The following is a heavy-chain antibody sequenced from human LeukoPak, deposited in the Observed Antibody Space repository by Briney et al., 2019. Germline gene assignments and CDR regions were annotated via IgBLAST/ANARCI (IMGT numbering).Heavy chain of an antibody. Sequence: GGSLRLSCAASGFTFSSHWMSWVRQAPGKGLEWVANIKEDGSQKYYVDSVRGRFTISRDNAKNSLYLQMNSLRVEDTAVYYCARDRSGDYWGQGTLVTVSS. CDR3: ARDRSGDY. J-gene: IGHJ4*02. CDR1: GFTFSSHW. D-gene: IGHD3-10*01. CDR2: IKEDGSQK. V-gene: IGHV3-7*03.